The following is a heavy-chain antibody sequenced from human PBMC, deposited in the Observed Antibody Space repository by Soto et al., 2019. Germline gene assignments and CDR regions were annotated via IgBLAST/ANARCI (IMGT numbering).Heavy chain of an antibody. CDR1: GGSSCSWGYS. CDR2: IYHSGST. J-gene: IGHJ4*02. Sequence: KCGVWGGSSCSWGYSWSWILQPPGKGLEWIGYIYHSGSTYYNPSLKSRVTISVDRSKNQFSLKLSSVTAADTAVYYCARVPKIWGQGTLVTVSS. V-gene: IGHV4-30-2*01. CDR3: ARVPKI.